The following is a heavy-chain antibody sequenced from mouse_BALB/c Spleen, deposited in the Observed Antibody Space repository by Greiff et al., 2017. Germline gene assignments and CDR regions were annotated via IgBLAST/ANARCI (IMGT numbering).Heavy chain of an antibody. V-gene: IGHV5-4*02. CDR3: ARVLREYAMDY. D-gene: IGHD1-1*01. CDR1: GFTFSDYY. CDR2: ISDGGSYT. Sequence: EVMLVESGGGLVKPGGSLKLSCAASGFTFSDYYMYWVRQTPEKRLEWVATISDGGSYTYYPDSVKGRFTISRDNAKNNLYLQMSSLKSEDTAMYYCARVLREYAMDYWGQGTSVTVSS. J-gene: IGHJ4*01.